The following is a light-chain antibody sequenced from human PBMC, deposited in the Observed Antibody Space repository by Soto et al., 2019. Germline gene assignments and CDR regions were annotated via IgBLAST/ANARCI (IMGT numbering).Light chain of an antibody. V-gene: IGKV1-5*03. CDR1: QTIVTW. CDR2: MAS. Sequence: DVQMTQSPSTLSASIGDTVTITCRASQTIVTWLAWYQQKPGRPPKLLIYMASILESGVPSSFSGRGSGTEFTLTISGLQPDDLGTYYCQQYNSYPKTFGEGTKLDI. CDR3: QQYNSYPKT. J-gene: IGKJ2*01.